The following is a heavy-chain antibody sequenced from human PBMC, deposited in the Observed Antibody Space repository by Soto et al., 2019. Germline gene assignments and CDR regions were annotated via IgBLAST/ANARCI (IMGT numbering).Heavy chain of an antibody. CDR2: INHSGST. CDR3: ARGYCSCGSCYPYNWFDP. V-gene: IGHV4-34*01. Sequence: QVQLQQWGAGLLKPSETLSITCAVYGGSFSGYYWSWIRQPPGKGLEWIGEINHSGSTNYNPSLKSRVTISVDTSKNQFSLKLSSVTAADTAVYYCARGYCSCGSCYPYNWFDPWGQGTLVTVSS. D-gene: IGHD2-15*01. J-gene: IGHJ5*02. CDR1: GGSFSGYY.